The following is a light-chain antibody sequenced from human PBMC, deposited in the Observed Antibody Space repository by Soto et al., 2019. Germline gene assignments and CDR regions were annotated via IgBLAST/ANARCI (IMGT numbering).Light chain of an antibody. CDR3: QQLRSYPST. J-gene: IGKJ4*01. CDR2: AAS. V-gene: IGKV1-9*01. CDR1: QGIAGS. Sequence: DIQLTPSPSFLSAAVGYRFTITCLASQGIAGSLAWYQQKPGKPPKLLIYAASTLHGGVPSRFSGSGSGTDFALTITSLQAEDFATYYCQQLRSYPSTCGGGTTVDIK.